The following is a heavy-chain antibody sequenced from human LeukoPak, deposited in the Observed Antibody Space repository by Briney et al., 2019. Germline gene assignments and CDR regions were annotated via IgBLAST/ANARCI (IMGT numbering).Heavy chain of an antibody. J-gene: IGHJ4*02. CDR3: ARRIVATKAYYFDY. D-gene: IGHD5-12*01. CDR1: GFTLSDYY. Sequence: PGGSLRLSCAASGFTLSDYYMSWIRQAPGKGLEWVSYITSSGSTIYYADSVKGRFTISRDNAKNSLYLQMNSLRAEDTAVYYCARRIVATKAYYFDYWGQGTLVTVSS. CDR2: ITSSGSTI. V-gene: IGHV3-11*01.